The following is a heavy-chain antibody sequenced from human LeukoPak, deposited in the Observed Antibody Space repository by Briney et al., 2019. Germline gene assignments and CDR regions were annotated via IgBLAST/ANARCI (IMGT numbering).Heavy chain of an antibody. CDR3: ARQYDFWSGLFDY. V-gene: IGHV4-59*08. D-gene: IGHD3-3*01. CDR2: IYYSGST. J-gene: IGHJ4*02. Sequence: SETLSLTCTVSGGSIGSYYWSWIRQPPGKGLELIGYIYYSGSTNYNPSLQSRVTISVDTSKNQFSLKLSSVTAADTAVYYCARQYDFWSGLFDYWGQGTLVTVSS. CDR1: GGSIGSYY.